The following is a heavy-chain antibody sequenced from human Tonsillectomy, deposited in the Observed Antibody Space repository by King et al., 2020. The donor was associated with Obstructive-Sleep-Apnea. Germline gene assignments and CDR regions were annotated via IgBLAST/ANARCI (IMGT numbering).Heavy chain of an antibody. CDR2: MYYSGST. V-gene: IGHV4-59*08. J-gene: IGHJ3*02. CDR3: ARHGEFLRYATSPFDI. D-gene: IGHD2-2*01. CDR1: GGSISSYY. Sequence: QVQLQESGPGLVKPSETLSLTCTVSGGSISSYYWSWIRQPPGKGLEWIGYMYYSGSTNYNPSLKSRVTISVDTSKNQFSLRLTSVTAGDTAVDYCARHGEFLRYATSPFDIWGQGTVVTVSS.